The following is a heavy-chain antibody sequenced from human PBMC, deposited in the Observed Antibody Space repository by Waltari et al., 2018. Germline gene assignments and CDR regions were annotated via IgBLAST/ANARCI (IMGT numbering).Heavy chain of an antibody. J-gene: IGHJ4*02. D-gene: IGHD6-13*01. CDR2: IYHSGST. CDR1: GYSISSGYY. CDR3: ASGYSSSWYPHYFDY. V-gene: IGHV4-38-2*01. Sequence: QVQLQESGPGLVKPSETLSLTCAVSGYSISSGYYWGWIRQPPGKGLEWIGSIYHSGSTYYNPSLKSRVTISVDTSKNQFSLKLSSVTAADTAVYYCASGYSSSWYPHYFDYWGQGTLVTVSS.